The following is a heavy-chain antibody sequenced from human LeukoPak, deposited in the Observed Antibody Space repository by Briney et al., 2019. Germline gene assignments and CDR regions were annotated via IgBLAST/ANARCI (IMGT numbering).Heavy chain of an antibody. CDR2: ISSSSNTI. J-gene: IGHJ4*01. V-gene: IGHV3-48*01. Sequence: GGSLSLSCAASGFTFCSYNMNWVRQAPGKGLEWVSYISSSSNTIYYADSVKGRFTISRDNAKNSLYLQMNSLRAEDTAVYYCAAEGIAAAGTGYWGQGTLVTVSS. CDR1: GFTFCSYN. CDR3: AAEGIAAAGTGY. D-gene: IGHD6-13*01.